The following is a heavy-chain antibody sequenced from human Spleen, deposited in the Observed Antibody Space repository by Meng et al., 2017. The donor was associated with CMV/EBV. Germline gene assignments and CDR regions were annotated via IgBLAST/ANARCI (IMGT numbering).Heavy chain of an antibody. CDR1: GYTFMSYD. CDR2: MNPNSGNT. J-gene: IGHJ4*02. Sequence: ASVKVSCKASGYTFMSYDINWVRQATGQGLEWMGWMNPNSGNTGYAQKFQGRVTITRNTSISTAYMELSSLRSEDTAVYYCARSYSSSSSGDFDYWGQGTLVTVSS. V-gene: IGHV1-8*01. CDR3: ARSYSSSSSGDFDY. D-gene: IGHD6-6*01.